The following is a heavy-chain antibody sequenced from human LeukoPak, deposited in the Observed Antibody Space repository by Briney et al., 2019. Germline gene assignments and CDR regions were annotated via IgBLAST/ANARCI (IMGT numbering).Heavy chain of an antibody. J-gene: IGHJ4*02. V-gene: IGHV3-30*18. CDR3: AKDWGGDYGDYAGDF. D-gene: IGHD4-17*01. CDR2: ITYDGGNK. Sequence: QAGRSLRLSCAAYGFNFNYNGMNWVRQAPGKGLEGVAFITYDGGNKYYAESVKGRFTIFRDNSKNTLYLQMNNLRAEDTAVYFCAKDWGGDYGDYAGDFWGREPWSPSPQ. CDR1: GFNFNYNG.